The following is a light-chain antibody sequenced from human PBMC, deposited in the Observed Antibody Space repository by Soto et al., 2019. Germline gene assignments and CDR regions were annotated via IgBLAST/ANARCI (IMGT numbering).Light chain of an antibody. CDR3: QHYYSYSEFT. V-gene: IGKV1-5*03. J-gene: IGKJ3*01. CDR1: QSINTW. Sequence: DIQMTQSPSTLSASIGDRVTITCRASQSINTWLAWYQQKPGKAPKLLIYKASTLESGVPSRFSGSGSGTEFTLTIGCLQLDDFATYYCQHYYSYSEFTFGPGTKVDIK. CDR2: KAS.